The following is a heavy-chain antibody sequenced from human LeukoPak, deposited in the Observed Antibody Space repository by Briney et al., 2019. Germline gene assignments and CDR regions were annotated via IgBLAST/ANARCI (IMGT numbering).Heavy chain of an antibody. V-gene: IGHV1-3*01. CDR2: INAGNGNT. Sequence: ASVTVSCTASGYTFTIYAMHWVRQAPGQRLEWMGWINAGNGNTKYSQKFQGRVTITRDTAASTAYMELSSLRSEDTAVYCCARASRLVGQFDYWGQGTLITVSS. CDR1: GYTFTIYA. D-gene: IGHD1-26*01. J-gene: IGHJ4*02. CDR3: ARASRLVGQFDY.